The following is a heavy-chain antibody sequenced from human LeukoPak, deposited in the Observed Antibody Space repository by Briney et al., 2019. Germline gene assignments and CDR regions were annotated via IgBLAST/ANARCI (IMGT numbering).Heavy chain of an antibody. CDR3: AKLKRVGIAPFDD. CDR1: GFTFSHFA. D-gene: IGHD3-10*01. Sequence: PGGSLRLSCAASGFTFSHFAMSWVRQAPGKGLQWVSTISGSGNKTYDADSVKGRFTISRDNSKNTLYLQMTGLRAEDTAVYYCAKLKRVGIAPFDDWGQGILVTVS. V-gene: IGHV3-23*01. CDR2: ISGSGNKT. J-gene: IGHJ4*02.